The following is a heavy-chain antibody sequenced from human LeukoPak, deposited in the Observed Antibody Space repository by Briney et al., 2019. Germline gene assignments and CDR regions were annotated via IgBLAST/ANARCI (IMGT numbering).Heavy chain of an antibody. D-gene: IGHD3-22*01. J-gene: IGHJ4*02. V-gene: IGHV4-59*01. CDR1: GGSISSYY. CDR3: ARDHYYDSSGYTFGY. Sequence: SETLSLTCSVSGGSISSYYWSWIRQPPGKGLEWIGYMYNSGITNCNPSLKSRVTMSVDTSKNQFSLKLSTVTAADTAVYYCARDHYYDSSGYTFGYWGQGTLVTVSS. CDR2: MYNSGIT.